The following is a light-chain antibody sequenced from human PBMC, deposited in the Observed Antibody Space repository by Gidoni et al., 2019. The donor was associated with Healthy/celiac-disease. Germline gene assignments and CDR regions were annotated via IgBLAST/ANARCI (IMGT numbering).Light chain of an antibody. CDR2: WAS. J-gene: IGKJ1*01. CDR1: QSVLYSSNNKNY. Sequence: TINCKSSQSVLYSSNNKNYLAWYQQKPGQPPKLLIYWASTRESGVPDRFSGSGSGTDFTLTISSLQAEDVAVYYCQQYYSTKTFGQGTKVEIK. CDR3: QQYYSTKT. V-gene: IGKV4-1*01.